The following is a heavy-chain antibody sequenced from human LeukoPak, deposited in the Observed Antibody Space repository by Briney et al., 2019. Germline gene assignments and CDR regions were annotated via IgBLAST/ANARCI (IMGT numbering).Heavy chain of an antibody. CDR2: MNPNSGNT. J-gene: IGHJ5*02. D-gene: IGHD6-6*01. CDR3: ARSTIAARRWFDP. Sequence: ASVKVSCKASGYTSTSYDINWVRQATGQGLKWMGWMNPNSGNTGYAQKFQGRVTMTRNTSISTAYMELSSLRSEDTAVYYCARSTIAARRWFDPWGQGTLVTVSS. CDR1: GYTSTSYD. V-gene: IGHV1-8*01.